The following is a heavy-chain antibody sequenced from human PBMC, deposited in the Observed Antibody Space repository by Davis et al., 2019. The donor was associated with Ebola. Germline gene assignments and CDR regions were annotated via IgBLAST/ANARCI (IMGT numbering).Heavy chain of an antibody. CDR1: GFTFISYW. CDR2: IKQDGSNK. J-gene: IGHJ3*02. CDR3: AKSTLYDSSGYYYGDAFDI. Sequence: GGSLRLSCAASGFTFISYWMTWVRQTPRKGLEWVANIKQDGSNKYYADSVKGRFTISRDNSKNTLYLQMNSLRAEDTAVYYCAKSTLYDSSGYYYGDAFDIWGQGTMVTVSS. D-gene: IGHD3-22*01. V-gene: IGHV3-7*01.